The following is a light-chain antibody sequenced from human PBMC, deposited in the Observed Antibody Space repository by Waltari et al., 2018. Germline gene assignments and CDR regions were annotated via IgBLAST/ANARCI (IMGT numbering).Light chain of an antibody. CDR3: SSYTNRATLRV. J-gene: IGLJ1*01. CDR1: SSDIGNYNY. CDR2: EVS. V-gene: IGLV2-14*01. Sequence: QSALAQPASVSGSPGQSIAISCTGTSSDIGNYNYVSWYQQHPGQAPKLILYEVSDRPPGVPRRFSCSKAGNKATLTSSGLQADDEADYYCSSYTNRATLRVFGTGTKVTVL.